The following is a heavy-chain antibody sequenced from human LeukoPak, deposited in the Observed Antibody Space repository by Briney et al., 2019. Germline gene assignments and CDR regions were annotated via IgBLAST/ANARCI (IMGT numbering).Heavy chain of an antibody. V-gene: IGHV4-39*01. J-gene: IGHJ4*02. Sequence: SETLSLTCTVSGGSISSSSYYWGWIRQPPGQGLEWIGSIYYSGSTYYNPSLKSRVAISVYTSKNQFSLKLSSVTAADTAVYYCARLYDSSGYYNFDYWGQGTLVTVSS. D-gene: IGHD3-22*01. CDR1: GGSISSSSYY. CDR2: IYYSGST. CDR3: ARLYDSSGYYNFDY.